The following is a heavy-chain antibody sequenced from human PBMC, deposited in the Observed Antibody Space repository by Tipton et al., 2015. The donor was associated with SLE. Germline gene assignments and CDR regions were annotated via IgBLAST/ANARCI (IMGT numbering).Heavy chain of an antibody. D-gene: IGHD3-22*01. CDR2: ISGSSAST. J-gene: IGHJ3*02. CDR3: ARGRYDTRPGPFDVFDI. V-gene: IGHV3-23*01. Sequence: SLRLSCAASGFTFASYAMSWVRQAPGKGLEWVSAISGSSASTYYAVSVKGRFTNSRDNSKNSLYLQMNSLRAGDTAVYYCARGRYDTRPGPFDVFDILGKGTMVSVPS. CDR1: GFTFASYA.